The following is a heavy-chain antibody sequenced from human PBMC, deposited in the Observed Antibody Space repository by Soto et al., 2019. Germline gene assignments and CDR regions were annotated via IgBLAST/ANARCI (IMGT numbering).Heavy chain of an antibody. CDR2: IIPIFGTA. V-gene: IGHV1-69*06. D-gene: IGHD3-3*01. Sequence: SVKVSCKASGGTFSSYAISWVRQAPGQGLEWMGGIIPIFGTANYAQKFQGRVTITADKSTSTAYMELSSLRSEDTAVYYCARGGAYYDFWYFDYWVQGTLVSVSS. J-gene: IGHJ4*02. CDR1: GGTFSSYA. CDR3: ARGGAYYDFWYFDY.